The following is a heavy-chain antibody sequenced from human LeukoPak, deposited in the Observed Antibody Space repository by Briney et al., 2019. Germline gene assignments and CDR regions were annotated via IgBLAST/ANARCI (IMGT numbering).Heavy chain of an antibody. J-gene: IGHJ4*02. CDR2: ISGSGGST. D-gene: IGHD6-13*01. V-gene: IGHV3-23*01. CDR1: GFTFSSYA. CDR3: AKPLPSIAAVDYYFDY. Sequence: PGGSLRLSCAASGFTFSSYAMSWVRQAPGKGLEWVSAISGSGGSTYYADSVKGRFTISRDNSKNTLYLQMNSLRAEDTAVYYCAKPLPSIAAVDYYFDYWGQGTLVTVSS.